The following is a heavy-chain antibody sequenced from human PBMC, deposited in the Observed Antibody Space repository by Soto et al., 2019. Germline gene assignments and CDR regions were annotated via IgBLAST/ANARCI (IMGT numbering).Heavy chain of an antibody. D-gene: IGHD2-2*01. CDR1: GGTFSSYT. CDR3: ARFRGYCISTSCYAGISEDAFDI. Sequence: GASVKVSCKASGGTFSSYTISWVRQAPGQGLEWMGRIIPILGIANYAQKFQGRVTITADKSTSTAYMELSSLRSDDTAVYYCARFRGYCISTSCYAGISEDAFDIWGQGTMVTVSS. V-gene: IGHV1-69*02. CDR2: IIPILGIA. J-gene: IGHJ3*02.